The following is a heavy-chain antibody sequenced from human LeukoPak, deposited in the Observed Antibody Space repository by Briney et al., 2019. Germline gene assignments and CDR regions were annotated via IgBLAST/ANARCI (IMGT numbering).Heavy chain of an antibody. CDR2: VNHSGNT. J-gene: IGHJ4*02. D-gene: IGHD1-1*01. CDR1: GESFSDYY. V-gene: IGHV4-34*01. Sequence: SETLPLTCAVYGESFSDYYWIWIRQPPGKGLEWIGEVNHSGNTSYNPSLKSRLTISADTSQNQFSLQMISVTAADPSVYYCAVRVKRKRTLMRSQNFDSWGQGTLVTVSS. CDR3: AVRVKRKRTLMRSQNFDS.